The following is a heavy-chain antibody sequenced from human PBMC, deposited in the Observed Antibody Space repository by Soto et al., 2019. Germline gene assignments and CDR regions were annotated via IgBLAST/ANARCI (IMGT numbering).Heavy chain of an antibody. J-gene: IGHJ5*02. V-gene: IGHV3-23*01. Sequence: GGSLRLSCAASGFTFNNFAMSWVRQAPGKGLEWVSAISGSGTSTYYADSVKGRFTISRDNSKNTLYLQMNSLRAEDTAVYYCAKSGVDFWSGILAWGQGTLVTVSS. CDR3: AKSGVDFWSGILA. D-gene: IGHD3-3*01. CDR1: GFTFNNFA. CDR2: ISGSGTST.